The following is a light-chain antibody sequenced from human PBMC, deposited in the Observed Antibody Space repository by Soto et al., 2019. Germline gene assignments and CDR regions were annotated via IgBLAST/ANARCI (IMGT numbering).Light chain of an antibody. Sequence: DIQMTQSPSSLSAFVGDSVTITCHASQRISTFLNWYHQKPGKAPKLLIYSASYLQSGVPSNFSGSGSGTDSTLSIVTLQPEDFGTYFCQQSYRLPLTFGGGTKVEI. V-gene: IGKV1-39*01. CDR2: SAS. CDR1: QRISTF. J-gene: IGKJ4*01. CDR3: QQSYRLPLT.